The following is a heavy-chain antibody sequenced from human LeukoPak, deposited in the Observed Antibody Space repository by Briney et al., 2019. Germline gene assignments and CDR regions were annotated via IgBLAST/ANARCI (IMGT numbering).Heavy chain of an antibody. Sequence: GGSLRLSCAASGFIVSSKYMSWVRQAPGKGLEWVSYISSSSSTIYYADSVKGRFTISRDNAKNSLYLQMNSLRAEDTAVYYCARDFHRRVYDSSGYSPYWGQGTQVTVSS. D-gene: IGHD3-22*01. CDR2: ISSSSSTI. CDR3: ARDFHRRVYDSSGYSPY. CDR1: GFIVSSKY. J-gene: IGHJ4*02. V-gene: IGHV3-48*01.